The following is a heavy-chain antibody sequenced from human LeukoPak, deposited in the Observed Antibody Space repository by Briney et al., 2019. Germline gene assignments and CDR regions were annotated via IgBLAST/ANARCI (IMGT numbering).Heavy chain of an antibody. V-gene: IGHV3-48*01. J-gene: IGHJ4*02. CDR2: ITGSSSTI. Sequence: GGSLRLSCAASGFSFSSYSLNWVRQAAGKGLEWVSYITGSSSTINYADSVKGRFTISRDKAKNSLYLQMNSLRAEDTAVYYCARTGLGMYSFDSWGRGTLVTVSS. D-gene: IGHD3/OR15-3a*01. CDR1: GFSFSSYS. CDR3: ARTGLGMYSFDS.